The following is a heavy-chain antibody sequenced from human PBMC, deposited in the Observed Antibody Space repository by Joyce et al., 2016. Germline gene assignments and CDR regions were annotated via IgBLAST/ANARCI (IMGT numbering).Heavy chain of an antibody. Sequence: QVQLVQSGAEVKKPGASVKDSCKASGYTFTNYYMHWVRQAPGQGLEWLGIINPMVGSTNSAQKFQGRDTMTRDTSTSTVYMEWSSLRSEDTAVYYCARDTAMATGYYYYGMDVWGQGTTVTVSS. CDR2: INPMVGST. CDR1: GYTFTNYY. J-gene: IGHJ6*02. D-gene: IGHD5-18*01. V-gene: IGHV1-46*01. CDR3: ARDTAMATGYYYYGMDV.